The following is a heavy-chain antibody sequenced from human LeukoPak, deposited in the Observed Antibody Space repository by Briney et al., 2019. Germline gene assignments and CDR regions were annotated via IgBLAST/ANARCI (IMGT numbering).Heavy chain of an antibody. J-gene: IGHJ4*02. D-gene: IGHD1-14*01. Sequence: GGSLRLSCAASGFTFSNYAMSWVRQAPGKGLEWVSVISVSGGSTYYADSVKGRFTISRDNSKNTLYLQMNSLRAEDTAVYYCAKGSRNYNFSYWGQGNLFTVSS. V-gene: IGHV3-23*01. CDR1: GFTFSNYA. CDR3: AKGSRNYNFSY. CDR2: ISVSGGST.